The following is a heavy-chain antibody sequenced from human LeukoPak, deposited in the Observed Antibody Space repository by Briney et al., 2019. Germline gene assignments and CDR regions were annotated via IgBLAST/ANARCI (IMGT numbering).Heavy chain of an antibody. V-gene: IGHV3-74*01. CDR3: ATSPVISRD. Sequence: GGSLRLSCAASGFSFSEYWMHWVRQAPGKGLEWVSRINNDGRRITYADSVKGRFTTSRDNAKNTLYLQMNSLRVEDTAVYYCATSPVISRDWGQGTLVTVSS. CDR2: INNDGRRI. CDR1: GFSFSEYW. J-gene: IGHJ4*02. D-gene: IGHD3-22*01.